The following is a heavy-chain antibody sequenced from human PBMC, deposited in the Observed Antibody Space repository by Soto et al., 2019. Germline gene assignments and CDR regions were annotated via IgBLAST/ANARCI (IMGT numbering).Heavy chain of an antibody. Sequence: SETLSLTCTVSGGSISGYYWAWVRQPPEKGLEWIGYIYYSGSTNYNPSLKSRVTISADTSNNQFSLKMSSVTAADTAVYYCARAPRGYSYGPFDYWGQGTLVTVSS. V-gene: IGHV4-59*01. D-gene: IGHD5-18*01. CDR1: GGSISGYY. J-gene: IGHJ4*02. CDR2: IYYSGST. CDR3: ARAPRGYSYGPFDY.